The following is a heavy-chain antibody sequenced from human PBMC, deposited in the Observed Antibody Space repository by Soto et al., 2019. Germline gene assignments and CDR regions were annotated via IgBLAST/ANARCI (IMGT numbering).Heavy chain of an antibody. Sequence: QVQLVQSGAEVKKPGASVKVSCKASGYTFVTYGISWVRQAPGQGLEWMGWINTYNGDTNYAQKVQGRVTMTTDTSPNTVYRELMRLTSDDTAVYYCARGASPPDYWGQGTLVTVSS. J-gene: IGHJ4*02. CDR3: ARGASPPDY. CDR1: GYTFVTYG. V-gene: IGHV1-18*01. CDR2: INTYNGDT.